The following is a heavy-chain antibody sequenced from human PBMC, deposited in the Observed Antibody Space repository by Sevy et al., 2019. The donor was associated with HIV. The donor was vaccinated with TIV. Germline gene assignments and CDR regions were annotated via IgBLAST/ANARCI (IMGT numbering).Heavy chain of an antibody. CDR3: AAGTSGYSHFDY. Sequence: GGSLRLSCAASGFTFSSYGMHWVRQAPGKGLEWVAVIWYDGSNKYYADSVKGRFTISRDNSKNTLYLQMNSLRVEDTAVYYCAAGTSGYSHFDYWGQGTLVTVSS. CDR2: IWYDGSNK. D-gene: IGHD3-22*01. J-gene: IGHJ4*02. V-gene: IGHV3-33*01. CDR1: GFTFSSYG.